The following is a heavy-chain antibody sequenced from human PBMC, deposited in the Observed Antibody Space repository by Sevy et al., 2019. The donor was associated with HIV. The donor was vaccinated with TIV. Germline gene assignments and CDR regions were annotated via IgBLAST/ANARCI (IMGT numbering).Heavy chain of an antibody. CDR2: ISGSGGST. CDR3: AKGRHSSGFEHFDY. Sequence: GGSLILSCAASGFTFSSYAMSWVRQAPGKGLEWVSAISGSGGSTYYADSVKGRFTISRDNSKNTLYLQMNSLRAEDTAVYYCAKGRHSSGFEHFDYWGQGTLVTVSS. J-gene: IGHJ4*02. D-gene: IGHD6-19*01. CDR1: GFTFSSYA. V-gene: IGHV3-23*01.